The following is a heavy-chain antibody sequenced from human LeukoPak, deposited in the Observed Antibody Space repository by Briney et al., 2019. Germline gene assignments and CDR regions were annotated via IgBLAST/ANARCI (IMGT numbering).Heavy chain of an antibody. CDR3: ARAGYEYSSSLSYYYYMDV. CDR2: IYYSGTT. D-gene: IGHD6-6*01. CDR1: GGSISSSSYY. Sequence: PSETLSLTCTVSGGSISSSSYYRGWIRQPPGKGLEWIGSIYYSGTTYYNPSLKSRVTISVDTSKNQFSLKLSSVTAADTAVYYCARAGYEYSSSLSYYYYMDVWGKGTTVTVSS. J-gene: IGHJ6*03. V-gene: IGHV4-39*07.